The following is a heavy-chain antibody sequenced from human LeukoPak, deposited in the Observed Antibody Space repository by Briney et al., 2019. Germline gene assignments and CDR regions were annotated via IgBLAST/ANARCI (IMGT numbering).Heavy chain of an antibody. Sequence: PSETLSLTCTVSGGSISRDYWSWIRQPPGKGLEWIGYIYYTGSTNYNPSLKSRVTISVNTSKNQFSLKLSSVTAADTAVYYCARVGYSYDLDYWGQGTLVTVSS. CDR3: ARVGYSYDLDY. V-gene: IGHV4-59*01. D-gene: IGHD5-18*01. J-gene: IGHJ4*02. CDR2: IYYTGST. CDR1: GGSISRDY.